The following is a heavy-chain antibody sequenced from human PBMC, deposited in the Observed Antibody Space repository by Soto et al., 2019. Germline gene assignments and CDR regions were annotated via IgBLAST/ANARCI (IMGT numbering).Heavy chain of an antibody. CDR2: INHSGST. Sequence: QVQLQQWGAGLLKPSETLSLTCAVYGGSFSGYYWSWIRQPPGKGREWSGEINHSGSTNYTRSLRSRFTISVDTSKNQFSLKLSSVTAADTAVYYCASQWEYCSGGSCYSAKDWCQGTLVTVS. CDR3: ASQWEYCSGGSCYSAKD. CDR1: GGSFSGYY. J-gene: IGHJ4*02. V-gene: IGHV4-34*01. D-gene: IGHD2-15*01.